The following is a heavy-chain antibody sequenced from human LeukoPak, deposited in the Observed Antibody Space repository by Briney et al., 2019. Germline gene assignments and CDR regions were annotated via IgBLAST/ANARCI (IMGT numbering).Heavy chain of an antibody. J-gene: IGHJ5*02. Sequence: SETLSLTCTVSGDSISNYYWSWIRQPPGKGLEWIGHINYSGSTNSNPSLKSRISLSLDTSNNQFSLKLSSVTAADTAVYYCARGLWFGELYPHHWGQGKLVTVST. CDR3: ARGLWFGELYPHH. CDR2: INYSGST. V-gene: IGHV4-59*01. D-gene: IGHD3-10*01. CDR1: GDSISNYY.